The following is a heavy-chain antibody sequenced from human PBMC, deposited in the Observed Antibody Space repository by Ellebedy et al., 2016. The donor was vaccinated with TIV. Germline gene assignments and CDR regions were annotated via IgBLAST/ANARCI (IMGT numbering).Heavy chain of an antibody. D-gene: IGHD3-22*01. V-gene: IGHV3-23*01. CDR2: FGVSGESP. CDR1: GYTLSNFP. J-gene: IGHJ4*02. CDR3: AKGRGGGSDSSAPRYYFDY. Sequence: GASLKISCAASGYTLSNFPMSWRRSASGRGLEWVSSFGVSGESPYYADSVKGRFTISRDNSMSTLSLQMSSLRAEDTARYYCAKGRGGGSDSSAPRYYFDYWGLGALVSVSS.